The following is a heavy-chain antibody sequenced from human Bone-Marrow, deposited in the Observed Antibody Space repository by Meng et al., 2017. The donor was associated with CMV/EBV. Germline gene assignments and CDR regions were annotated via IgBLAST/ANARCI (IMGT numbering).Heavy chain of an antibody. V-gene: IGHV2-5*01. J-gene: IGHJ4*02. CDR1: GFSLSSSGVG. Sequence: CAFSGFSLSSSGVGVGWIRQPPGKALEWLALIYWNDDKRYSPSLKSRLTITKDTSKNQVVLTMTNMDPVDTATYYCAHSQFQLWPLDYWGQGTLVTVSS. D-gene: IGHD5-18*01. CDR2: IYWNDDK. CDR3: AHSQFQLWPLDY.